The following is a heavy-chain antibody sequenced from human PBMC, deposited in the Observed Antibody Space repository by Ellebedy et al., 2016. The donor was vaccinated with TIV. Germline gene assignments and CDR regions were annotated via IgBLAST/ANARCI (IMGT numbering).Heavy chain of an antibody. V-gene: IGHV3-48*02. CDR3: ARVPGSFSLNWFDP. J-gene: IGHJ5*02. D-gene: IGHD3-10*01. CDR1: GFTFSSYS. Sequence: GGSLRLXCAASGFTFSSYSMNWVRQAPGKGLEWVSYISSSSSTIHYADSVKGRFTISRDNAKNSLYLQMNSLRDEDTAVYYCARVPGSFSLNWFDPWGQGTLVTVSS. CDR2: ISSSSSTI.